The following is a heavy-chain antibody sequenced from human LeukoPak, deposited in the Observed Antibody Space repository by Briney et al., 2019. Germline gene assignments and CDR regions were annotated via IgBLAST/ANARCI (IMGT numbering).Heavy chain of an antibody. CDR2: INPSDSYT. Sequence: GESLKISRKGSGYTFTNYWMHWVRQMPGKGLEWMGKINPSDSYTKYSPSFQGHVTISADQSINTAYVQWNSLKSSHTAMYFCARGFSGYTNPDYWGQGTLVTVSS. CDR3: ARGFSGYTNPDY. CDR1: GYTFTNYW. J-gene: IGHJ4*02. D-gene: IGHD5-12*01. V-gene: IGHV5-10-1*01.